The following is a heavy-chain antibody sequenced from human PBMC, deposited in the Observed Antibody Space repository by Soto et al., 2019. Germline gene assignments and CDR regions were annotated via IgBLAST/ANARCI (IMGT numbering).Heavy chain of an antibody. V-gene: IGHV3-30-3*01. J-gene: IGHJ4*02. CDR3: ERDRNKQWLQYYFDY. D-gene: IGHD6-19*01. Sequence: GFLRLSGAASGFSLSSYAMLWVRQAPGKGLEWVAIISYDGSNKHYADSVKGRFTISRDTSKNTLYLQLNRLRAEDTAVYYCERDRNKQWLQYYFDYWGQGTLVTVSS. CDR2: ISYDGSNK. CDR1: GFSLSSYA.